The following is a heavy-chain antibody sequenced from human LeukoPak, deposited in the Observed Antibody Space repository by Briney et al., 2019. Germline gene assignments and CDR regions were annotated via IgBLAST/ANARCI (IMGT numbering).Heavy chain of an antibody. Sequence: ASVKVSFKASGYTFANFGITWVRRAPGQRLEWMGWISAFNGKANYAQKFQGRVTMSRDTSTNTAYLELSSLRSDDTALYYCARRGYSSSYGLDVWGQGTTVSVSS. V-gene: IGHV1-18*01. CDR1: GYTFANFG. CDR2: ISAFNGKA. D-gene: IGHD6-19*01. J-gene: IGHJ6*02. CDR3: ARRGYSSSYGLDV.